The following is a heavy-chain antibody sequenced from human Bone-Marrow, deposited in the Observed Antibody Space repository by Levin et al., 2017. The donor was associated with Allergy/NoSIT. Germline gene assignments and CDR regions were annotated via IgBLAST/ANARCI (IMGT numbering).Heavy chain of an antibody. V-gene: IGHV3-30*09. CDR3: ARDMPAAGSSPFDH. D-gene: IGHD6-13*01. Sequence: GESLKISCAASGFTFSAYAMHWVRQAPGKGLEWVSLITYDGGNKYADSVKGRFAVSRDNSKNTLYLQMNSLRVDDTAIYYCARDMPAAGSSPFDHWGQGTLVTVSS. CDR1: GFTFSAYA. CDR2: ITYDGGN. J-gene: IGHJ5*02.